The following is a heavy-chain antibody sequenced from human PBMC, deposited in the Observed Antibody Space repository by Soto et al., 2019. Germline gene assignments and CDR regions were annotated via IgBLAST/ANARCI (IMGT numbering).Heavy chain of an antibody. CDR1: GATYSTSA. D-gene: IGHD5-12*01. V-gene: IGHV1-69*01. J-gene: IGHJ4*02. CDR3: ARGGVDVVATSAFDY. Sequence: QVQLVQSGAEVKKPWSSVKVSCKASGATYSTSAISWVRQAPGQGLEWMGGINPILGTPDYAHKFQGRVTITADESTSTVYMELGSLRSEDTALYFCARGGVDVVATSAFDYWGQGTLVTVSS. CDR2: INPILGTP.